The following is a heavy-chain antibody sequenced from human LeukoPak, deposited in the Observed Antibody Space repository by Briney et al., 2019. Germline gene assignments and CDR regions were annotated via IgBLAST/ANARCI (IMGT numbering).Heavy chain of an antibody. V-gene: IGHV3-66*01. CDR3: ARDKGPFDY. CDR2: IYSGGTT. J-gene: IGHJ4*02. Sequence: PGGSLRLSCAASGFTFSNNYMSWVRQAPGKGLEWVSVIYSGGTTYYADSVTGRFTISRDNSKNTLYLQMNSLRADDTAVYYCARDKGPFDYWGQGTLVTVSS. CDR1: GFTFSNNY.